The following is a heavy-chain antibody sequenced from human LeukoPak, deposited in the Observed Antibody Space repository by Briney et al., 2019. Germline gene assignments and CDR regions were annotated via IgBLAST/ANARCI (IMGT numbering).Heavy chain of an antibody. D-gene: IGHD5-24*01. Sequence: ASVKVSCKASGYTFTGYYMHWVRQAPGQGLEWMGWINPNSGGANYAQKFQGGVTMTRDTSISTAYMELSRLRSDDTAVYYCARMAPVRDGYNIIDYWGQGALVTVSS. CDR3: ARMAPVRDGYNIIDY. V-gene: IGHV1-2*02. J-gene: IGHJ4*02. CDR1: GYTFTGYY. CDR2: INPNSGGA.